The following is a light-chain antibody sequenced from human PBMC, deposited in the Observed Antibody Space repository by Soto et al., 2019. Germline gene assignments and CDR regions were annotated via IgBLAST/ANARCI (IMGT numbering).Light chain of an antibody. Sequence: EVVVTQSQISLPVTLGQPASISCRSNQSLVHIDGIAYFSWFQQRPGRSPRRLLYKVSNRDSGVQGRVNGRGVGNDLEFKIRRVEAEEVGVNFRMPGTQRTINICQGERPAVK. CDR3: MPGTQRTIN. J-gene: IGKJ5*01. CDR2: KVS. V-gene: IGKV2-30*02. CDR1: QSLVHIDGIAY.